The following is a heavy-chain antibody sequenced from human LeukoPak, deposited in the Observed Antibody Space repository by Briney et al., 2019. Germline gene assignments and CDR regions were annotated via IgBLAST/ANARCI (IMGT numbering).Heavy chain of an antibody. Sequence: PGGSLRLSCAASGFTFSSYSMNWVRQAPGKGLEWVSSISSSSSYIYYADSVKGRFTISRDNAKNSLYLQMNSPRAEDTAVYYCARALAVAGYGMDVWGQGTTVTVSS. J-gene: IGHJ6*02. CDR2: ISSSSSYI. V-gene: IGHV3-21*01. CDR1: GFTFSSYS. D-gene: IGHD6-19*01. CDR3: ARALAVAGYGMDV.